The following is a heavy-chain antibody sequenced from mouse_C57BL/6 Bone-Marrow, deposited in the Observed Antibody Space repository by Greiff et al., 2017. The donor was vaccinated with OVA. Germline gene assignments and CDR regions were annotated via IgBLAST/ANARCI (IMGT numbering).Heavy chain of an antibody. J-gene: IGHJ1*03. CDR2: INPNNGGT. D-gene: IGHD2-4*01. CDR3: ARSPLYYDYDEWYFDV. CDR1: GYTFTDYN. Sequence: VQLQQSGPELVKPGASVKIPCKASGYTFTDYNMDWVKQSPGKSLEWIGDINPNNGGTIYNQKFKGKATLTVDKSSSTAYMELRSLTSEDTAVYYCARSPLYYDYDEWYFDVWGTGTTVTVSS. V-gene: IGHV1-18*01.